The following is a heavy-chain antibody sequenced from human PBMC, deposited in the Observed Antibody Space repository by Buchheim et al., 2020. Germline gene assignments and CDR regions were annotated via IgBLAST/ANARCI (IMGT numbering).Heavy chain of an antibody. V-gene: IGHV1-69*06. CDR1: GGTFSSYA. Sequence: QVQLVQSGAEVKKPGSSVKVSCKASGGTFSSYAISWVRQAPGQGLEWMGGISPIFGTANYAQKFQGRITIIADKSTSTAYMELSSLRSEDTAVYYCARDVRGETPYYYYGMDVWGQGTT. J-gene: IGHJ6*02. CDR2: ISPIFGTA. CDR3: ARDVRGETPYYYYGMDV.